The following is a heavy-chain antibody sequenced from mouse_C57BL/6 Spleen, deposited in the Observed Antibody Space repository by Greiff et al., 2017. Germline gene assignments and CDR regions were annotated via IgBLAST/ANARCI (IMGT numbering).Heavy chain of an antibody. CDR1: GYTFTDYN. Sequence: EVQLVESGPELVKPGASVKMSCKASGYTFTDYNMHWVKQSHGKSLEWIGYINPNNGGTSYNQKFKGKATLTVNKSSSTAYMELRSLTSEDSAVYYCARKVNWFDYWGQGTTLTVSS. CDR3: ARKVNWFDY. J-gene: IGHJ2*01. CDR2: INPNNGGT. D-gene: IGHD4-1*01. V-gene: IGHV1-22*01.